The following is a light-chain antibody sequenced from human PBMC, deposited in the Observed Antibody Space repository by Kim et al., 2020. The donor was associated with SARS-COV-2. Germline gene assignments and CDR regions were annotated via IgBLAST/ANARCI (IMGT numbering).Light chain of an antibody. V-gene: IGLV3-1*01. J-gene: IGLJ1*01. CDR1: KLGDKY. CDR3: QAWDSSTAV. CDR2: QDS. Sequence: SVSPGQTASINCSGDKLGDKYACWYQQKPGQSPVLVIYQDSKRPSGIPERFSGSNSGNTATLTISGTQAMDEADYYCQAWDSSTAVFGTGTKVTV.